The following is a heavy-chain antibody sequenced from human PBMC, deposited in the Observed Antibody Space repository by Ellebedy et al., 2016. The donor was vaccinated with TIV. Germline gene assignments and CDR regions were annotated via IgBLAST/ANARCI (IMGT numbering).Heavy chain of an antibody. J-gene: IGHJ6*02. CDR1: GFTFSSFW. CDR2: INADGSGR. V-gene: IGHV3-7*01. CDR3: ARGGNMDV. Sequence: GESLKISCAASGFTFSSFWMTWVRQAPGKGLEWVAIINADGSGRYYVDSVKGRFTISRDNAKNSLFLQINSLRAEDTAVYFCARGGNMDVWGQGTTVTVSS. D-gene: IGHD3-16*01.